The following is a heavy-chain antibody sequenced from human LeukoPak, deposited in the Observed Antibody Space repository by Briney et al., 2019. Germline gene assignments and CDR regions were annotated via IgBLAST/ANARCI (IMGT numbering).Heavy chain of an antibody. CDR2: INHSGST. D-gene: IGHD1-1*01. V-gene: IGHV4-34*01. J-gene: IGHJ4*02. CDR3: AANKLEPFGY. CDR1: GGSFSGYY. Sequence: SETLSLTCAVYGGSFSGYYWSWIRQPPGKGLEWIGEINHSGSTNYNPSLKSRVTISVDTSKNQFSLKLSSVTAADTAVYYCAANKLEPFGYWGQGTLVTVSS.